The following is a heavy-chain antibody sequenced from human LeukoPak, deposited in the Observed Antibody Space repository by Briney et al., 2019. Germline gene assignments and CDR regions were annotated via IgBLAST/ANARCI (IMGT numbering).Heavy chain of an antibody. CDR1: GFTSYSFG. V-gene: IGHV3-23*01. D-gene: IGHD6-13*01. Sequence: GGSLRLSCAVSGFTSYSFGMSWVRQAPGKGLEWISSCRGDDDSTYYAETVRGRFTISRDKSKNTLYLQMNSLRAEDSAVYYCAKSGYSSSWSNAAVYNWFDPWGQGTLVTVSS. CDR3: AKSGYSSSWSNAAVYNWFDP. CDR2: CRGDDDST. J-gene: IGHJ5*02.